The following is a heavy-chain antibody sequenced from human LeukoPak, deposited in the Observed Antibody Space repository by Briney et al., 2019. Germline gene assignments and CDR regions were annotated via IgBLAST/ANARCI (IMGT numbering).Heavy chain of an antibody. V-gene: IGHV1-18*01. J-gene: IGHJ6*03. CDR2: ISAYNGNT. D-gene: IGHD5-18*01. CDR3: VRDPAGGYSYGSYYMDV. CDR1: GYTFTSYG. Sequence: ASVKVSCKASGYTFTSYGISWVRQAPGQGLEWMGWISAYNGNTNYAQKVQGRVTMITDTSTSTAYMELRSLRSDDTAVYYCVRDPAGGYSYGSYYMDVWGKGTTVTVSS.